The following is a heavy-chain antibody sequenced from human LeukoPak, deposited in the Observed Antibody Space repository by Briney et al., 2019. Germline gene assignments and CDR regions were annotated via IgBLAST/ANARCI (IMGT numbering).Heavy chain of an antibody. J-gene: IGHJ4*02. Sequence: GGSLRLSCAASGFTFSDYWMTWVRQAPGKGLEWVANIKQDGSEEFYVDSVKGRFTISRDNAKNSLYLQMNSLRAEDTAVYYCARHWYVDYWGQGTLVTVPS. V-gene: IGHV3-7*01. D-gene: IGHD1-14*01. CDR2: IKQDGSEE. CDR1: GFTFSDYW. CDR3: ARHWYVDY.